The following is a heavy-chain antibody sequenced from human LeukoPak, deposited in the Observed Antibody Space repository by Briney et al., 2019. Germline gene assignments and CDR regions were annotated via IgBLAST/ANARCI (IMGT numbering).Heavy chain of an antibody. CDR3: ARGPRFGIRMIVVVTKGHFDY. CDR1: GFTFSSYA. J-gene: IGHJ4*02. D-gene: IGHD3-22*01. Sequence: GGSLRLSCATSGFTFSSYAMHWVRQAPGKGLEWVAAISYDGNNKYYGDSVKGRFTISRDNSKKTLYLQMNSLRAEDTAVYYCARGPRFGIRMIVVVTKGHFDYWGQGTLVTVSS. V-gene: IGHV3-30*04. CDR2: ISYDGNNK.